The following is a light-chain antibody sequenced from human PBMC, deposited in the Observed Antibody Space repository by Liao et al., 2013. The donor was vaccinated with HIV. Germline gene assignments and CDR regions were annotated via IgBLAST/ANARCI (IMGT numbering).Light chain of an antibody. Sequence: SYELTQPPSVSVSPGQTARITCSGDAFSRQYGYWYQQKAGQAPILVINKDNERPSGIPERFSGSSSGTTVTLTISGVQAEDEADYFCQSADSSGTYVVFGGGTKLTVL. J-gene: IGLJ3*02. CDR2: KDN. CDR3: QSADSSGTYVV. V-gene: IGLV3-25*03. CDR1: AFSRQY.